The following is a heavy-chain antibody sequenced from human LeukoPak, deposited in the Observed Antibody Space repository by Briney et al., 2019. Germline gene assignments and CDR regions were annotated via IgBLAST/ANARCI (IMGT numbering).Heavy chain of an antibody. V-gene: IGHV1-2*02. CDR2: INPNSGGT. CDR1: GYTFTGYY. D-gene: IGHD3-22*01. J-gene: IGHJ3*02. CDR3: ARETQYYYDSSGRGGRAFDI. Sequence: GASVKVSCKASGYTFTGYYMHWVRQAPGQGLEWMGWINPNSGGTNYAQKFRGRVTMTRDTSISTAYMELSRLRSDDTAVFYCARETQYYYDSSGRGGRAFDIWGQGTMVTVSS.